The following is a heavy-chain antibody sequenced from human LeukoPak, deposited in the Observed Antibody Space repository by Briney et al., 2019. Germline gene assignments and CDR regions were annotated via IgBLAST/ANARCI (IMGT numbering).Heavy chain of an antibody. CDR1: GYTFTGYY. CDR2: IAPYEGDT. Sequence: ASVKVSCKASGYTFTGYYMHWVRQAPDQGLEWLGWIAPYEGDTQYTPKLQDRIILTADTATTTVYMELRSLRIDDTAVYYCASNFIRTGYFGEYYLHWGQGTQVVVSS. CDR3: ASNFIRTGYFGEYYLH. D-gene: IGHD3-9*01. V-gene: IGHV1/OR15-2*02. J-gene: IGHJ1*01.